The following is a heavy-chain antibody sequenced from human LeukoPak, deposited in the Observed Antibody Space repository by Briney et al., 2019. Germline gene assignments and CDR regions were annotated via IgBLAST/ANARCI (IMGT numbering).Heavy chain of an antibody. D-gene: IGHD6-13*01. CDR1: GYTFTSYD. J-gene: IGHJ4*02. Sequence: GASVKVSCKASGYTFTSYDINWVREATGHGLEWVGWMNPNSGNTGYAQKFQGRVTMTRNTSISTAYMELSSLRSEYTAVYYCARGQAAAGKGLGYWGQGTLVTVSS. V-gene: IGHV1-8*01. CDR3: ARGQAAAGKGLGY. CDR2: MNPNSGNT.